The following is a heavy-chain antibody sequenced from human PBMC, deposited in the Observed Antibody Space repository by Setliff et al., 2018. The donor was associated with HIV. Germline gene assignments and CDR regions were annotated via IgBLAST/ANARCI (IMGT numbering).Heavy chain of an antibody. Sequence: SETLSLTCTVPGGSITTYYWSWIRQPAGKGLEWIGHIYPTGSTDYNPSLKSRVTMSIDTSKNQFSLKLSSMTAADTALYYCAREVDNPRDAFDIWAQGTMVTVSS. V-gene: IGHV4-4*07. J-gene: IGHJ3*02. CDR1: GGSITTYY. CDR3: AREVDNPRDAFDI. CDR2: IYPTGST.